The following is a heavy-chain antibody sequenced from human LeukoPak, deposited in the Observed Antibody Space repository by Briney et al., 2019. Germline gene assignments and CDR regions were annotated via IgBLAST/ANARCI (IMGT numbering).Heavy chain of an antibody. D-gene: IGHD5-18*01. CDR1: GFTFTSFA. Sequence: WGSLRLSRAASGFTFTSFAMTWVRQAPGKGLEWVSGISGGGGSTYYADSVKGRFTISRDNSKNTLYLQMNSLRAEDTAVYYCAKERELWSAWGQGTLVTVSS. CDR3: AKERELWSA. J-gene: IGHJ4*02. V-gene: IGHV3-23*01. CDR2: ISGGGGST.